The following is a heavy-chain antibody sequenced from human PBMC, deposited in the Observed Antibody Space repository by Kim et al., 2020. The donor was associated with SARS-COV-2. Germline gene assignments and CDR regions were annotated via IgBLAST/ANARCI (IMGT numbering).Heavy chain of an antibody. V-gene: IGHV3-7*03. Sequence: GGSLRLSCAASGFTFSSYWMNWVRQAPGKGLEWVANIKQDGSEKYYVDSVKGRFTISRDNAKNSLFLQMNSLRAEDTAVYYCARILGYCSGGSCYHYWYFDIWGRGTLVTVSS. CDR1: GFTFSSYW. CDR3: ARILGYCSGGSCYHYWYFDI. CDR2: IKQDGSEK. J-gene: IGHJ2*01. D-gene: IGHD2-15*01.